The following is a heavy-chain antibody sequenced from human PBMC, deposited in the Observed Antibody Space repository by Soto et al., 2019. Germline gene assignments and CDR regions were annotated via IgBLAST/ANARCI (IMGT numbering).Heavy chain of an antibody. V-gene: IGHV1-2*02. CDR1: GFSFTGYY. CDR2: INAHSGGT. CDR3: ARDGERDTGLNFYYYLHGMDA. J-gene: IGHJ6*02. Sequence: ASVNVSCKASGFSFTGYYIHWLRQAPGQGLEWMGWINAHSGGTNYAQNFQDRVTMTADTSSSTAYMELRGLRSDDTAIYYCARDGERDTGLNFYYYLHGMDAWGQGTRVTVSS. D-gene: IGHD1-1*01.